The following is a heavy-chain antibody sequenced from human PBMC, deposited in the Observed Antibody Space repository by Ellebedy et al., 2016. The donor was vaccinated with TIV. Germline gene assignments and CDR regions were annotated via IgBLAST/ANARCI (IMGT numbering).Heavy chain of an antibody. D-gene: IGHD3-3*01. CDR1: GGSISSGDYF. CDR2: INYSGGT. CDR3: VRSSFGVDYLGYNYYMDV. J-gene: IGHJ6*03. Sequence: SETLSLXXTVSGGSISSGDYFWSWIRQPPGKGLEWIAYINYSGGTDYNPSLRSRVAISVDTSKNQFSLNLISVTAADTAVYYCVRSSFGVDYLGYNYYMDVWGTGTTVIVSS. V-gene: IGHV4-30-4*01.